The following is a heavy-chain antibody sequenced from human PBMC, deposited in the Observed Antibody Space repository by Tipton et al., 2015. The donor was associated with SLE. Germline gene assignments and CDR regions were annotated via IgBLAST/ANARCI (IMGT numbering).Heavy chain of an antibody. D-gene: IGHD3-9*01. Sequence: TLSLTCTVSGGSINNYYWSWIRQPPGKGLEWIGYIYYSGSTNYNPSLKSRVTISVDTSKNQFSLKLSSVTAADTAVYYCARDSPGDFDWFDAFDIWGQGTAVIVSS. J-gene: IGHJ3*02. CDR3: ARDSPGDFDWFDAFDI. CDR1: GGSINNYY. CDR2: IYYSGST. V-gene: IGHV4-59*01.